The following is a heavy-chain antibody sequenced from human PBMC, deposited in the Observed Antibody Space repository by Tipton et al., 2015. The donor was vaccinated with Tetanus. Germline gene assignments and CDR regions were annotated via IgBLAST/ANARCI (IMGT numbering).Heavy chain of an antibody. J-gene: IGHJ4*02. Sequence: TLSLTCAVYGGSFSGYYWSWIRQPPGKGLEWIGYIYYSGSTNYNPSLKSRVTISVDTSKNQFSLKLSSVTAADTAVYYCAREGGYGDYYFDYWGQGTLVTVSS. V-gene: IGHV4-59*01. CDR2: IYYSGST. CDR3: AREGGYGDYYFDY. D-gene: IGHD4-17*01. CDR1: GGSFSGYY.